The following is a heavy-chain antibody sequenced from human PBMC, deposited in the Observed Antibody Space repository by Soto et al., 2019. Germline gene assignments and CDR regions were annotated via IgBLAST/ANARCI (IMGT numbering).Heavy chain of an antibody. Sequence: SETLSLTCTVSGGSISSSSYYWGWIRQPPGKGLEWIGTIDYSGNIYYIPSLKSRITISVDTSKNQISLKLSSVTAADTAVYYCVRHIHNQGFEYYFDSWGQGTLVTVSS. D-gene: IGHD1-1*01. CDR2: IDYSGNI. J-gene: IGHJ4*02. CDR3: VRHIHNQGFEYYFDS. CDR1: GGSISSSSYY. V-gene: IGHV4-39*01.